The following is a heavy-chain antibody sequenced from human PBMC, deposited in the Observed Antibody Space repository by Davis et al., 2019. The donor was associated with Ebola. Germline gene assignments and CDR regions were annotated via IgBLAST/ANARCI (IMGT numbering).Heavy chain of an antibody. CDR3: ARGLTYYYESSGYY. V-gene: IGHV4-34*01. Sequence: SETLSLTCAVYGGSFSGYDWSWIRQPPWKGLEWIGEINNSGSTNYNPSLKSRVTISVDTSKNQFSLKLSSVTAADTAVYYCARGLTYYYESSGYYWGQGTLVTVSS. J-gene: IGHJ4*02. CDR2: INNSGST. CDR1: GGSFSGYD. D-gene: IGHD3-22*01.